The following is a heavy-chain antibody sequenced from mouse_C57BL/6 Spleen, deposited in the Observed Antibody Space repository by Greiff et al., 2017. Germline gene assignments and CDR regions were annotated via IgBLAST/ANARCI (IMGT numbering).Heavy chain of an antibody. Sequence: VQLQQSGPELVKPGASVKISCKASGYAFSSSWMNWVKQRPGKGLEWIGRIYPGDGDTNYNGKFKGKATLTADKSSSTAYMQLSSLTSEDSAVCFCAIDYDYVWFAYWGQGTLVTVSA. V-gene: IGHV1-82*01. J-gene: IGHJ3*01. CDR3: AIDYDYVWFAY. CDR1: GYAFSSSW. CDR2: IYPGDGDT. D-gene: IGHD2-4*01.